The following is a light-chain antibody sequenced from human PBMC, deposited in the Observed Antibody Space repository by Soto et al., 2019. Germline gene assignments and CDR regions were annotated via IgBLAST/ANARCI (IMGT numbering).Light chain of an antibody. Sequence: DIQMTQSPSSLSASVGDRVTITCRASQSISSYLNWYQQKPGKAPKLLIYAASSLQSVVPSRFSGSGSVTDFTLTISSLQPEDFATYYCQQSYSTRFTFGPGTKVDIK. CDR2: AAS. V-gene: IGKV1-39*01. J-gene: IGKJ3*01. CDR3: QQSYSTRFT. CDR1: QSISSY.